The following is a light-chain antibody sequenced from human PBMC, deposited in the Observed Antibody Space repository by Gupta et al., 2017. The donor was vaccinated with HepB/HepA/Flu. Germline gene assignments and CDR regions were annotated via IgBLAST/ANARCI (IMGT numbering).Light chain of an antibody. V-gene: IGLV1-44*01. Sequence: QSVLTQPPSASGTPGQRVTIPCSGSSSNIGSNTVNWYQQLPGTAPKLLIYSNNQRPSGGPDRCSGSKSGTSASLAISGLQSEDEADDDCAAWDDSLNGDNYVFGTGTKVTVL. J-gene: IGLJ1*01. CDR3: AAWDDSLNGDNYV. CDR2: SNN. CDR1: SSNIGSNT.